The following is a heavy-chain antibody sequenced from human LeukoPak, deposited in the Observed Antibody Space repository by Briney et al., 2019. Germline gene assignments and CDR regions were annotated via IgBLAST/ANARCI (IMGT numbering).Heavy chain of an antibody. CDR2: ISSSSSYI. D-gene: IGHD3-16*01. J-gene: IGHJ6*03. V-gene: IGHV3-21*01. CDR1: GFTFSSYN. Sequence: GGSLRLSCAASGFTFSSYNINWVRQAPGKWLEWVSSISSSSSYIYYTDSVKGRFTISRDNAKNYLYLQMNSLRAEDTAVYYCARDGGIMYYYMDVWGKGTTVTVSS. CDR3: ARDGGIMYYYMDV.